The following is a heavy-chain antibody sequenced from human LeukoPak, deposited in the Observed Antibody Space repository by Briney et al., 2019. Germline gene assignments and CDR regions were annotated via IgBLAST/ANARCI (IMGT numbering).Heavy chain of an antibody. CDR2: IDPSDSYT. J-gene: IGHJ6*04. D-gene: IGHD3-10*01. CDR3: ARLRIGYYGSGSYQYYGMDV. CDR1: GYSFTSYW. V-gene: IGHV5-10-1*01. Sequence: GESLRISCKGSGYSFTSYWISWVRQMPGKGLEWMGRIDPSDSYTNYSPSFQGHVTISADKSISIAYLQWSSLKASDTAMYYCARLRIGYYGSGSYQYYGMDVWGKGTTVTVSS.